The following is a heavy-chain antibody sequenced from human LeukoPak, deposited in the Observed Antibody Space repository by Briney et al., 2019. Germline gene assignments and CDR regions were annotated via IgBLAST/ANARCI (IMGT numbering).Heavy chain of an antibody. CDR2: INPRGGSA. J-gene: IGHJ6*02. Sequence: ASVKVSCKASGYTFTSYYMHWVRQAPGQGLEWMGIINPRGGSANYAQKFQGRATLTRATSTGTVYMELSSLRSEDTAVYYCASVYKHGVDVWGQGTTVIVSS. CDR3: ASVYKHGVDV. D-gene: IGHD5-24*01. CDR1: GYTFTSYY. V-gene: IGHV1-46*01.